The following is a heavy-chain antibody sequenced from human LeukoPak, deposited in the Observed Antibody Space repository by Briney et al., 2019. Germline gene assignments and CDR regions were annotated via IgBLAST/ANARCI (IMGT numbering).Heavy chain of an antibody. J-gene: IGHJ4*02. CDR1: GFTFSDYA. CDR2: ITTSGAST. D-gene: IGHD1-26*01. Sequence: GGSLRLSCAASGFTFSDYAMSWVRQAPGKGLEWVSGITTSGASTYYADSVKDRFTISRDNSKNTVYLQINSLRAEDTAVYYCAKGRASLPRWYYFDYWGQGTLVTVSS. CDR3: AKGRASLPRWYYFDY. V-gene: IGHV3-23*01.